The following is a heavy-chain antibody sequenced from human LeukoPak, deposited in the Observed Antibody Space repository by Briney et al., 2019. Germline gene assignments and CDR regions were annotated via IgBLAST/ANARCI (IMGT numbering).Heavy chain of an antibody. D-gene: IGHD3-10*01. CDR2: INHSGST. J-gene: IGHJ4*02. Sequence: PSETLSLTCTVSGGSISSYYWSWIRQPPGKGLEWIGEINHSGSTNYNPSLKSRVTISVDTSKNQFSLKLNSVTAADTAVYYCARAPPRLWFGELSDYWGQGTLVTVSS. V-gene: IGHV4-34*01. CDR3: ARAPPRLWFGELSDY. CDR1: GGSISSYY.